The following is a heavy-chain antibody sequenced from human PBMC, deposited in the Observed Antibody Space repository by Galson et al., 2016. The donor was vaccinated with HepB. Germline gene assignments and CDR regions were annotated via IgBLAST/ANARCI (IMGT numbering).Heavy chain of an antibody. CDR3: AREDFWAFR. J-gene: IGHJ4*02. Sequence: SLRLSCAASRFNFSPYWMHWVRQDPTKGLVSVSRMNGDGTITAYADSVRGRFTISRDNAKSTLYLQMDSLRVEDTAVYYCAREDFWAFRWGQGTLVTVSS. D-gene: IGHD3/OR15-3a*01. V-gene: IGHV3-74*01. CDR2: MNGDGTIT. CDR1: RFNFSPYW.